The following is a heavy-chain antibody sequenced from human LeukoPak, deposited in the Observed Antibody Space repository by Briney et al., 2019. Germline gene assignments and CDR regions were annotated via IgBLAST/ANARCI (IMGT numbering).Heavy chain of an antibody. CDR2: VKKDASEK. CDR1: GFTFSNNW. V-gene: IGHV3-7*01. J-gene: IGHJ2*01. Sequence: PGGSLRLSCAASGFTFSNNWMTWVRQAPGKGLEWVASVKKDASEKYYVDSVKGRFTISRDNAKNSLYLQMNSLRVEDTAVYYCARDYFSRAALLGYFDLWGRGTLVTVSS. D-gene: IGHD2-15*01. CDR3: ARDYFSRAALLGYFDL.